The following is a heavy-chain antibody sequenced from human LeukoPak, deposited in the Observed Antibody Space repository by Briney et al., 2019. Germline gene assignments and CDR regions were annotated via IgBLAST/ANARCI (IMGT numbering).Heavy chain of an antibody. V-gene: IGHV4-30-4*01. CDR3: AREVLVPIAARPRYGMDV. CDR1: GGSISSGDYY. CDR2: IYYSGST. D-gene: IGHD6-6*01. J-gene: IGHJ6*02. Sequence: SETLSLTCTVSGGSISSGDYYWSWIRQPPGKGLEWIGYIYYSGSTYYNPSLKSRVTISVDTSKNQLSLKLSSVTAADTAVYYCAREVLVPIAARPRYGMDVWGQGTTVTVSS.